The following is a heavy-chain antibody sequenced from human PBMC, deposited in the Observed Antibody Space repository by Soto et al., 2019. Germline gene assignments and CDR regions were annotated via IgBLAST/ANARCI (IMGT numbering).Heavy chain of an antibody. Sequence: PSETLSLTCTVSGGSLSSGSFFWGWIRQPPGKGLEWIGYIYHSGSTYYNPSLKSRVTISVDRSKNQFSLKLSSVTAADTAVYYCARVPDYWGQGTLVTVSS. CDR2: IYHSGST. J-gene: IGHJ4*02. V-gene: IGHV4-30-2*01. CDR3: ARVPDY. CDR1: GGSLSSGSFF.